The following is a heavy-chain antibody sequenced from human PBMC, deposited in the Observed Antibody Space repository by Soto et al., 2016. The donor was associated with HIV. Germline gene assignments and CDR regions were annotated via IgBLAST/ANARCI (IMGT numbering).Heavy chain of an antibody. D-gene: IGHD3-10*01. J-gene: IGHJ4*01. V-gene: IGHV4-34*02. CDR2: INHRGST. Sequence: VQLQQWGAGLLKPSETLSLTCAVYGGSFSGYSWTWIRQPPGKGLTWIGEINHRGSTKYSPSLKSRVTTSLDTSKNQYSLKLNSVTAADTAVYYCARGVGLQGVFPDYWGQGTLVTVSS. CDR3: ARGVGLQGVFPDY. CDR1: GGSFSGYS.